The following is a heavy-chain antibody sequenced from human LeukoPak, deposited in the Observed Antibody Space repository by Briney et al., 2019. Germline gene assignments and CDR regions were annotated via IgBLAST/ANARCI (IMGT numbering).Heavy chain of an antibody. CDR2: ISSSSSYI. V-gene: IGHV3-21*01. CDR1: GFTFSSYS. D-gene: IGHD1-26*01. CDR3: ARDLGGDSFDY. J-gene: IGHJ4*02. Sequence: PGGSLRLSCAASGFTFSSYSMNWVRQALGEGLEWVSSISSSSSYIYYADSVRGRFTISRDNAKNSLYLQMNSLRAEDTAVYYCARDLGGDSFDYWGQGTLVTVSS.